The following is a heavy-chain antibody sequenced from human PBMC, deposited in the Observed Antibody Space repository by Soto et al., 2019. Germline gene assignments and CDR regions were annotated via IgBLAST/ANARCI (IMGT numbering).Heavy chain of an antibody. CDR1: GFTFISYS. Sequence: GGSLRLSCAASGFTFISYSMNWVRQAPGKGLEWVSSISSSSSYIYYADSVKGRFTISRDNAKNSLYLQMNSLRAEDTAVYYCARDSKGYYYVGGTNWFDPWGQGTQVTVSS. V-gene: IGHV3-21*01. D-gene: IGHD3-22*01. CDR3: ARDSKGYYYVGGTNWFDP. J-gene: IGHJ5*02. CDR2: ISSSSSYI.